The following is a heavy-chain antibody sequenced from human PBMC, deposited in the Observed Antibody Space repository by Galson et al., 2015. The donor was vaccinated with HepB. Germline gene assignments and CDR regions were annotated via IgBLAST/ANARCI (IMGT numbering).Heavy chain of an antibody. V-gene: IGHV1-58*01. CDR1: GFTFTSSA. D-gene: IGHD4-17*01. J-gene: IGHJ6*02. CDR2: IVVGSGNT. Sequence: SVKVSCKASGFTFTSSAVQWVRQARGQRLEWIGWIVVGSGNTHYAQKFQERVTIIRDMSTSTAYMELSSLRSEDTAVYYCAAGGGDVDYYYGMDVWGQGTTVTVSS. CDR3: AAGGGDVDYYYGMDV.